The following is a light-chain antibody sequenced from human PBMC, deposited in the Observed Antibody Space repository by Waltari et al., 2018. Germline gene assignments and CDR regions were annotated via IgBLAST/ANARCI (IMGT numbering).Light chain of an antibody. CDR1: SSNIGSNA. CDR3: AAWDDSLSAYV. J-gene: IGLJ1*01. V-gene: IGLV1-44*01. CDR2: YDN. Sequence: QPALTQPPSASGTPGQWVSVSCSGSSSNIGSNAVNWYQQLPGMAPKLLIYYDNQRPSGAPDRVSGSKSGTSASLAISGLQSEDEADYICAAWDDSLSAYVFGTGTKVTVL.